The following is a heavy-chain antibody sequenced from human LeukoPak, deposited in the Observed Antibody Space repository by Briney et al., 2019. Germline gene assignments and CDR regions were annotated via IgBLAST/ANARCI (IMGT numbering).Heavy chain of an antibody. Sequence: GGSLRLSCAASGFTFSSYAMHWVRQAPGKGLEWVAVISYDGSNKYYADSVKGRFTISRDNSKNTLYLQMNSLRADDTAVYYCARDGEAAGNMDHWGQGILVTVSS. V-gene: IGHV3-30-3*01. D-gene: IGHD6-13*01. CDR3: ARDGEAAGNMDH. J-gene: IGHJ4*02. CDR1: GFTFSSYA. CDR2: ISYDGSNK.